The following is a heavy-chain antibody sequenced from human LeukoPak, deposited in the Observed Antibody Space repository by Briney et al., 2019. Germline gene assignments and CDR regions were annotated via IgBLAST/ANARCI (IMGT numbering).Heavy chain of an antibody. D-gene: IGHD1-14*01. CDR2: IGAGGNFT. CDR3: ARVPNQGFDY. J-gene: IGHJ4*02. CDR1: GFPFSSYA. Sequence: TGGSLRLSCTVSGFPFSSYAMNWVRQAPGKRLEWVSGIGAGGNFTYYADSVKGRFTISRDNAKNTLYLQMNSLRDEDTAVYYCARVPNQGFDYWGQGTLVTVSS. V-gene: IGHV3-23*01.